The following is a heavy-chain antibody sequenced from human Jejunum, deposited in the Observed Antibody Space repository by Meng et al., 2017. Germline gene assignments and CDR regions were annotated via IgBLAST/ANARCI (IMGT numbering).Heavy chain of an antibody. V-gene: IGHV4-4*07. CDR2: IYSSGIT. J-gene: IGHJ4*02. D-gene: IGHD2-8*02. CDR1: VGSISTYL. CDR3: ARESGASRHFDF. Sequence: SDPLSLTCTVSVGSISTYLWTWIRQLAGKGLEWIRRIYSSGITNYNPSLKSRLTMSVDTSKNLFSLTLSSVTAADTAVYYGARESGASRHFDFWGQGTLVTVSS.